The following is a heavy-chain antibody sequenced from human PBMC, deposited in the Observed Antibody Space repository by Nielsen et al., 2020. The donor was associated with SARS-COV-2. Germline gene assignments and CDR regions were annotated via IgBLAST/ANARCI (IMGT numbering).Heavy chain of an antibody. CDR3: ARASDYSNYDAFDI. CDR1: GFTFSSYG. D-gene: IGHD4-11*01. CDR2: IWYDGSNK. V-gene: IGHV3-33*01. J-gene: IGHJ3*02. Sequence: GESLNISCAASGFTFSSYGMHWVRQAPGKGLEWVAVIWYDGSNKYYADSVKGRFTISRDNSKNTLYLQMNSLRAEDTAVYYCARASDYSNYDAFDIWGQGTMVTVSS.